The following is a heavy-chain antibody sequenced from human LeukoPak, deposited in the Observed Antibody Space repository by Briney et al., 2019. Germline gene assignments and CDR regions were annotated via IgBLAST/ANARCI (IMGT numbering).Heavy chain of an antibody. J-gene: IGHJ3*02. CDR3: ARQSIGGSYWGGAFDI. CDR2: IYPGDSDT. D-gene: IGHD1-26*01. V-gene: IGHV5-51*01. Sequence: GESLKISCKGSGYSFTSYWIGWVRQMPGKGLEWMGIIYPGDSDTRYSPSFQGQVTISADESISTAYLQWSSLKASDTAMYYCARQSIGGSYWGGAFDIWGQGTMVTVSS. CDR1: GYSFTSYW.